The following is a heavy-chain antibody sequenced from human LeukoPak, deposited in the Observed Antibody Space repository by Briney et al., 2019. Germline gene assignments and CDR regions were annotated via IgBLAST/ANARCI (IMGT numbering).Heavy chain of an antibody. V-gene: IGHV4-59*08. Sequence: PSETLSLTCTVSGGSISSYYWSWIRQPPGKGLEWIGYIYYSGSTNYNPSLKSRVTISVDTSKNQFSLKLSSVTAADTAVYYCARTTRGWELLGGDDYWGQGTLVTVSS. J-gene: IGHJ4*02. CDR1: GGSISSYY. CDR2: IYYSGST. D-gene: IGHD1-26*01. CDR3: ARTTRGWELLGGDDY.